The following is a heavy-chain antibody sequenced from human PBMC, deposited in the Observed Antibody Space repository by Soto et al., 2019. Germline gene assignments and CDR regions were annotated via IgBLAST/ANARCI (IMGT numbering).Heavy chain of an antibody. CDR3: ARDDYGSAIPFDY. D-gene: IGHD3-10*01. V-gene: IGHV3-33*01. CDR1: GFTFSSYG. Sequence: QVQLVESGGGVVQPGRSLRLSCAASGFTFSSYGMHWVRQAPGKGLEWVAVIWYDGDNKYYVDSVKGRFTSTRDNSKNTLYLQMNSLRAEDTAVYYCARDDYGSAIPFDYWGQGTLVTVSS. J-gene: IGHJ4*02. CDR2: IWYDGDNK.